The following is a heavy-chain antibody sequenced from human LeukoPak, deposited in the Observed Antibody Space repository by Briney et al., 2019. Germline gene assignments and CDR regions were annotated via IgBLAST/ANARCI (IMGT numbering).Heavy chain of an antibody. CDR3: ARDRSYDFWSGYPENWFDP. CDR1: GGSISSYY. Sequence: SETLSLTCTVSGGSISSYYWSWIRQPAGKGLEWIGRIYTSGSTNYNPSLKSRVTMSVDTSKNQFSLKLSSVTAADTAVYYCARDRSYDFWSGYPENWFDPWGQGTLVTVSS. D-gene: IGHD3-3*01. CDR2: IYTSGST. J-gene: IGHJ5*02. V-gene: IGHV4-4*07.